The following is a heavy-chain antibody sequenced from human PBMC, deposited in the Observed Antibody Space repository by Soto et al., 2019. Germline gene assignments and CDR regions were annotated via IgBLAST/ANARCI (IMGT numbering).Heavy chain of an antibody. D-gene: IGHD2-2*01. CDR1: GGSISSGGYY. CDR2: INHSGST. CDR3: ARARRYCSSTSCFVSKLDP. J-gene: IGHJ5*02. V-gene: IGHV4-31*03. Sequence: SETLSLTCTVSGGSISSGGYYWSWIRQHPGKGLEWIGEINHSGSTNYNPSLKSRVTISVDTSKNQFSLKLSSVTAADTAVYYCARARRYCSSTSCFVSKLDPWGQGTLVTVSS.